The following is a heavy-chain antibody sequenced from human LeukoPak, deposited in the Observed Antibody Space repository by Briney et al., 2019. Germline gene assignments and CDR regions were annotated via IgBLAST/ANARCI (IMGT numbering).Heavy chain of an antibody. CDR1: GFTFSSYA. Sequence: GGSQRLSCAASGFTFSSYAMSWVHQAPGKGLEWVSAISGSGGSTYYADSVKGRFTISRDNSKNTLYLQMNSLRAEDTAVYYCAKDLAMVTPRGDFDYWGQGTLVTVSS. CDR2: ISGSGGST. CDR3: AKDLAMVTPRGDFDY. D-gene: IGHD4-17*01. J-gene: IGHJ4*02. V-gene: IGHV3-23*01.